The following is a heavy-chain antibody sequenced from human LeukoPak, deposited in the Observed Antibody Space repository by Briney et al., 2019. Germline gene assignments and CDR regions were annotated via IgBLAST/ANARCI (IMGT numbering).Heavy chain of an antibody. V-gene: IGHV4-34*01. J-gene: IGHJ6*03. Sequence: SETLSLTCAVYGGSFSGYYWSWICQPPGKGLEWIGEINHSGSTNYNPSLKSRVTISVDTSKNQFSLKLSSVTAADTAVYYCARRRYDFWSGYSRWYYMDVWGKGTTVTVSS. CDR3: ARRRYDFWSGYSRWYYMDV. D-gene: IGHD3-3*01. CDR1: GGSFSGYY. CDR2: INHSGST.